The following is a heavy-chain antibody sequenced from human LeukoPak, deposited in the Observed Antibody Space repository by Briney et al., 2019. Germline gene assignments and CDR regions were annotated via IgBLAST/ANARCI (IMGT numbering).Heavy chain of an antibody. CDR3: ARGLRYSSGWFHFDY. CDR1: GFTVSTNY. Sequence: GGSLRLPCAASGFTVSTNYINWVRQAPGKGLEWLSVIYSGGSTYYADSVKGRFTISRDNSKNTLYLQMNSLRAEDTAVYYCARGLRYSSGWFHFDYWGQGTLVTVSS. J-gene: IGHJ4*02. V-gene: IGHV3-53*01. D-gene: IGHD6-19*01. CDR2: IYSGGST.